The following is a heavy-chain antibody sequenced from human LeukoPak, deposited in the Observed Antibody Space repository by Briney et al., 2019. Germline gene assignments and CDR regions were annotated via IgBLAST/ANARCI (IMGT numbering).Heavy chain of an antibody. D-gene: IGHD4-23*01. CDR3: ASRAVVAPAFDI. V-gene: IGHV1-46*01. CDR1: GYTFTSYY. J-gene: IGHJ3*02. Sequence: ASVKVSCKASGYTFTSYYMHWVRQATGQGLEWMGIINPSGGSTSYAQKYQGRVTITRDTSRSTVYMELSSLRSEETAVYFCASRAVVAPAFDIWGQGTLVTVSS. CDR2: INPSGGST.